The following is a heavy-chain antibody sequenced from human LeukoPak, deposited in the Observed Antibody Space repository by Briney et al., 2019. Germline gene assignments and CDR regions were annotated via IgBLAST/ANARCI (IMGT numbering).Heavy chain of an antibody. CDR2: IYTSGST. CDR3: ARRYCSGGSCYFDY. V-gene: IGHV4-4*07. Sequence: SETLSLTCSVSGGSISSYYWSWIRLPAGKGLEWIGRIYTSGSTNYNPSLKSRVTMSVDTSKIQFSLKLYSVTAADTAVYYCARRYCSGGSCYFDYWGQGTLVTVSS. CDR1: GGSISSYY. D-gene: IGHD2-15*01. J-gene: IGHJ4*02.